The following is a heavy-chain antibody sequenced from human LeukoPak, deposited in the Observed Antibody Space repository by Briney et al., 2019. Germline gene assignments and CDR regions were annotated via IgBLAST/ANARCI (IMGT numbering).Heavy chain of an antibody. V-gene: IGHV3-66*02. D-gene: IGHD5-18*01. CDR1: GFTASANY. CDR2: IYSGGST. Sequence: PGGSLRLSCAASGFTASANYMSWVRQAPGKGLEWVSVIYSGGSTYYADSVRGRFTISRDSSKNTLSLQMHSLRTEDTAVYYCAREGSDSANPRAFDIWGQGTMVTVSS. J-gene: IGHJ3*02. CDR3: AREGSDSANPRAFDI.